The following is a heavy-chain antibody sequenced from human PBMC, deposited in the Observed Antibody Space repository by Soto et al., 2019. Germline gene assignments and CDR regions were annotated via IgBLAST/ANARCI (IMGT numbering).Heavy chain of an antibody. CDR3: AKDKRWHSSSSIYFDY. J-gene: IGHJ4*02. CDR1: GFTFSSYG. V-gene: IGHV3-30*18. Sequence: GGSLRLSCAASGFTFSSYGMHWVRQAPGKGLEWVAVISYDGSNKYYADSVKGRFTISRDNSKNTLYLQMNSLRAEDTAVYYCAKDKRWHSSSSIYFDYWGQGTLVTVSS. CDR2: ISYDGSNK. D-gene: IGHD6-6*01.